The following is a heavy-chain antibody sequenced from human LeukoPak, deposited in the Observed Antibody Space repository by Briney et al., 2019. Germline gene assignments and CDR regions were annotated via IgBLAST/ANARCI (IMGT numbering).Heavy chain of an antibody. CDR1: GGSFSGYY. CDR2: INHSGST. CDR3: ARVFGQQLPPCYYYGMDV. D-gene: IGHD6-13*01. J-gene: IGHJ6*02. V-gene: IGHV4-34*01. Sequence: KPSETLSLTCAVYGGSFSGYYWSWIRQPPGKGLEWIGEINHSGSTNYNPSLKSRVTISVDTSKNQFSLKLSSVTAADTAVYYCARVFGQQLPPCYYYGMDVWGQGTTVTVSS.